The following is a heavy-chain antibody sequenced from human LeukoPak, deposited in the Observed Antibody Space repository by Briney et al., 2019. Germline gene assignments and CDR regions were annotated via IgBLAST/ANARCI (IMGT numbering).Heavy chain of an antibody. D-gene: IGHD3-10*01. CDR1: GGTFSSYA. V-gene: IGHV1-69*01. J-gene: IGHJ4*02. CDR2: IIPIFGTA. Sequence: GSSVKVSCKASGGTFSSYAISWVRQAPGQGLEWMGGIIPIFGTANYAQKFQGRVTITADESTSTAYMELSSLRSEDTAVYYCASPDYYGSGSYSFDYWGQGTLVTVSS. CDR3: ASPDYYGSGSYSFDY.